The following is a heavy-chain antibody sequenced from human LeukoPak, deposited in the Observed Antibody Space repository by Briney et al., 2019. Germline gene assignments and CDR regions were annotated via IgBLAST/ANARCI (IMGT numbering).Heavy chain of an antibody. V-gene: IGHV5-51*01. J-gene: IGHJ4*02. Sequence: GESLKISCKGSGYSFTNYWIGWVRQMPGKGLEWMGIIYPGDSDTRYSPSFQGQVTISADKSITTAYLQWSSLKASDTSMYYCARGPYCSSTSCYWVGFDYWGQGTLVTVSS. D-gene: IGHD2-2*01. CDR2: IYPGDSDT. CDR1: GYSFTNYW. CDR3: ARGPYCSSTSCYWVGFDY.